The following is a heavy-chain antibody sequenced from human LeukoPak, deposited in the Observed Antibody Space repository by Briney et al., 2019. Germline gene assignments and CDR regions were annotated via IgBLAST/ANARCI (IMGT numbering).Heavy chain of an antibody. V-gene: IGHV3-21*01. CDR1: GFTFSRYS. CDR3: ARVSAGVIGMKDVFDI. D-gene: IGHD3-16*02. CDR2: ISGSSSYI. Sequence: PGGYLRLSCAASGFTFSRYSMNWVRQAPGKGLEWVSSISGSSSYIYYADSVKGRFTISRHNAKNSLYLQMNSLRAEDTAVYYCARVSAGVIGMKDVFDIWGQGTMVTVSS. J-gene: IGHJ3*02.